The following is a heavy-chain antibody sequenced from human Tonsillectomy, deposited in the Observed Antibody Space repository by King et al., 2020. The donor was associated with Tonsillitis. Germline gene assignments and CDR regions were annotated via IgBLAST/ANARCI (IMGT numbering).Heavy chain of an antibody. J-gene: IGHJ4*02. V-gene: IGHV3-30*03. D-gene: IGHD1-1*01. CDR3: ARDQLTGWNLGYYFDY. Sequence: VKLVESGGGVVQPGRSLRLSCAASGFIFSAFGMHWVRQAPGKGLEWVAVISYDATNKYYADSVKGRFTISRDNSKNTLFLQMDSLRVEDTAVYYCARDQLTGWNLGYYFDYWGQGSLVTVSS. CDR1: GFIFSAFG. CDR2: ISYDATNK.